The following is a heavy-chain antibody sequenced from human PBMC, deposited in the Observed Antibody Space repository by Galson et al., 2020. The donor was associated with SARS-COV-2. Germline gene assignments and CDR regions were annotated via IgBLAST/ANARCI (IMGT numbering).Heavy chain of an antibody. J-gene: IGHJ4*02. Sequence: GGSLRLSCAASGFTFSGHAMHWVRQAPGKGLEWVAQIWYDGSRKYYVGSVKGRFTISRDNSKNTVDLQMNNLRAEDTAVYYCARDGQSGSAWAFDYWGQGTLVTVSS. CDR1: GFTFSGHA. CDR2: IWYDGSRK. D-gene: IGHD6-19*01. V-gene: IGHV3-33*01. CDR3: ARDGQSGSAWAFDY.